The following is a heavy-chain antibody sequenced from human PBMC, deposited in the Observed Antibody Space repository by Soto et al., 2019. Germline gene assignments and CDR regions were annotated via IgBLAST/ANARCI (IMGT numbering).Heavy chain of an antibody. V-gene: IGHV1-18*01. Sequence: QGQLVQSGPEVKKPGASVKVSCKTSGYTFSRYGISWVRQAPGQGLEWMGWISGYNGDTNYAQKGQGRVTMTINTSTYTAYMELRSLTSDDTAIYYCAKNGQPPYYYYGMDVWGQGTTVTVSS. CDR2: ISGYNGDT. CDR1: GYTFSRYG. J-gene: IGHJ6*02. CDR3: AKNGQPPYYYYGMDV. D-gene: IGHD2-8*01.